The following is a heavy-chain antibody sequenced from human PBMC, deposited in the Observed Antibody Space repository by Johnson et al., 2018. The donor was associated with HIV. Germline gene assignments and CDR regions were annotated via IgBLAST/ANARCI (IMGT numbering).Heavy chain of an antibody. D-gene: IGHD3-22*01. Sequence: MQLLESGGGVVQPGRSLRLSCAVSGFTFNTYWMHWVRQAPGKGLEWVGRIKSKTDGGTTDYAAPVKGRITISRDDSKNTLYLQMNSLRAEDTAVYYCPREKLDSSGYYDAFDIWGQGTMVTVSS. J-gene: IGHJ3*02. CDR3: PREKLDSSGYYDAFDI. CDR2: IKSKTDGGTT. V-gene: IGHV3-15*01. CDR1: GFTFNTYW.